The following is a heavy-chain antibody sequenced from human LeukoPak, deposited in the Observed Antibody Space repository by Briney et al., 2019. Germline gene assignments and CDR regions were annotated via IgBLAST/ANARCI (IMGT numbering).Heavy chain of an antibody. D-gene: IGHD5-24*01. V-gene: IGHV4-39*01. J-gene: IGHJ2*01. Sequence: PSQTLSLTCTVSGGSISSGTYYWGWIRQPPGKGLEWIGSIYHSGSTYYNPSLKSRVTISVDTSKNQFSLKLSSVTAADTAVYYCARQVRATTSRYFDLWGRGTLVTVSS. CDR2: IYHSGST. CDR3: ARQVRATTSRYFDL. CDR1: GGSISSGTYY.